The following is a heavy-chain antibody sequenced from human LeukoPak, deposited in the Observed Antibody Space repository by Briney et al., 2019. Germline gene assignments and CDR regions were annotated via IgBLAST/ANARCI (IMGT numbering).Heavy chain of an antibody. CDR2: ISSSSSYI. J-gene: IGHJ4*02. CDR1: GFTFSSYS. V-gene: IGHV3-21*01. Sequence: GGSLRLSCAASGFTFSSYSMNWVRQAPGRGREWVSSISSSSSYIYYADSVKGRFTISRDNAKNSLYLQMNSLRAEDTAVYYCARVDVAVAGIDYWGQGTLVTVSS. D-gene: IGHD6-19*01. CDR3: ARVDVAVAGIDY.